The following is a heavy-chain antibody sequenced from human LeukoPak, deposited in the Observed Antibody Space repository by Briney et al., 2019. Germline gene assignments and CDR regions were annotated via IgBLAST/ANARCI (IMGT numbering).Heavy chain of an antibody. CDR3: ARGEYGSGGLDY. CDR1: GGSISSYY. J-gene: IGHJ4*02. Sequence: SETLSLTCTASGGSISSYYWSWIRQPPGKGLEWIGYIYYSGSTNYNPSLKSRVTISVDTSKNQFTLKLSSVTAADTAVYYCARGEYGSGGLDYCGQGTLVTVSS. CDR2: IYYSGST. D-gene: IGHD3-10*01. V-gene: IGHV4-59*01.